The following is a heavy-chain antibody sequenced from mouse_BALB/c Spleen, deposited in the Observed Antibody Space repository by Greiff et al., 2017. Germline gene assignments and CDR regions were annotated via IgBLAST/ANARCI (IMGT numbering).Heavy chain of an antibody. CDR1: GFSLTSYG. D-gene: IGHD2-4*01. V-gene: IGHV2-9*02. CDR2: IWAGGST. CDR3: ARETNDRITLDY. Sequence: VQLQQSGPGLVAPSQSLSITCTVSGFSLTSYGVHWVRQPPGKGLEWLGVIWAGGSTNYNSALMSRLSISKDNSKSQVLLKMNSLQTDDTAMYYCARETNDRITLDYWGEGTTGTVSA. J-gene: IGHJ2*01.